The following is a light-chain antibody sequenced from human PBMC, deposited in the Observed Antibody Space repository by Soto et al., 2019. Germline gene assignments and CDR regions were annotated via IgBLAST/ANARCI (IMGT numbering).Light chain of an antibody. Sequence: EIVMTHSPATLSVSPCERATLSSSASQSVSSNLAWYQQKPGQAPRLLIYGASTRATGIPARFSGSGSGTEFTLTISSLQSEDFAVYYCQQYNNWPPLTFGGGTKVDI. J-gene: IGKJ4*01. CDR3: QQYNNWPPLT. CDR1: QSVSSN. CDR2: GAS. V-gene: IGKV3-15*01.